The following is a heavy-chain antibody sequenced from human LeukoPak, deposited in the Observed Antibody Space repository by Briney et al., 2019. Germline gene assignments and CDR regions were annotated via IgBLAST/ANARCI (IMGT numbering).Heavy chain of an antibody. CDR1: GGSFSGYY. CDR2: INHSGST. CDR3: ARGPLRYCGGDCYPPLGDAFDI. V-gene: IGHV4-34*01. J-gene: IGHJ3*02. Sequence: SETLSLTCAVYGGSFSGYYWSWIRQPPGKGLEWIGEINHSGSTNYNPSLKSRVTISVDTPKNQFSLKLSSVTAADTAVYYCARGPLRYCGGDCYPPLGDAFDIWGQGTMVTVSS. D-gene: IGHD2-21*02.